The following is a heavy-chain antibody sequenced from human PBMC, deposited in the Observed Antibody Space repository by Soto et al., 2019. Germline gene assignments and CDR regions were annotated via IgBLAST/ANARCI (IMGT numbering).Heavy chain of an antibody. D-gene: IGHD5-12*01. Sequence: QVQLVESGGGVVQPGTSLRLSCVASGFTFSNYGMHWVRQAPGKGLEWVAVIWYDGGSINYADSVKGRFTISRDNSKNTVYLQMNSLRVDATAVYYCARGRWLQLGGDYWGQGTLVTVSS. CDR3: ARGRWLQLGGDY. V-gene: IGHV3-33*01. CDR1: GFTFSNYG. J-gene: IGHJ4*02. CDR2: IWYDGGSI.